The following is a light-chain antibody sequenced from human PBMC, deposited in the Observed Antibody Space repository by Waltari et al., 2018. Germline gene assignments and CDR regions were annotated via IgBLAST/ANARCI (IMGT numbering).Light chain of an antibody. CDR2: AAS. J-gene: IGKJ1*01. CDR1: QTVSSAKY. CDR3: QHYGSSLWT. V-gene: IGKV3-20*01. Sequence: EIVLTQSPGTLSLSHGERATLSCRASQTVSSAKYVAWYQQKAGQAPRLLIYAASSRAAGIPDRFSGSGSGTDFTLTISRLEAEDFAVYYCQHYGSSLWTFGQGTQVEMK.